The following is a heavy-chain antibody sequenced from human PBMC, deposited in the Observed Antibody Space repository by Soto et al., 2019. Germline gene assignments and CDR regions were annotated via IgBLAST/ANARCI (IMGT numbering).Heavy chain of an antibody. CDR3: VRGGVY. V-gene: IGHV3-48*03. CDR1: GFTFSNYE. CDR2: ISSSGSTM. D-gene: IGHD2-8*01. J-gene: IGHJ4*02. Sequence: LRLSCGASGFTFSNYEMNWVRQAPGKGLEWVSYISSSGSTMYYADSVKGRFTISRDNAKNSLYLQMNSLKVEDTAVYYCVRGGVYWGQGTLVTVSS.